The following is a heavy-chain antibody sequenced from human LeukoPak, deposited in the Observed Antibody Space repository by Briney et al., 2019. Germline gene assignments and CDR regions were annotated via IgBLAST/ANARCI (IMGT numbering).Heavy chain of an antibody. D-gene: IGHD3-22*01. Sequence: GASVKVSCKASRHSVTASFAHWLRPAPGQGLDWLGWINPNRGGTNYAQKFQGRVTMTRDTSISTAYMELSRLRSDDAAMYYDTTEYYDTSDCHQEAVDYWGQGTQVTVSS. CDR3: TTEYYDTSDCHQEAVDY. V-gene: IGHV1-2*02. CDR1: RHSVTASF. CDR2: INPNRGGT. J-gene: IGHJ4*02.